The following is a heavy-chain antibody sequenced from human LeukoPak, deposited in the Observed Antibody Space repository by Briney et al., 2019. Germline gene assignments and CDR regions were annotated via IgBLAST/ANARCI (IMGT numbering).Heavy chain of an antibody. D-gene: IGHD6-19*01. V-gene: IGHV3-30-3*02. J-gene: IGHJ5*01. CDR1: GFTFSSYA. CDR2: ISYDGSNK. Sequence: PAGSLRLSCAASGFTFSSYAMHWVRQAPGKGLEWVAVISYDGSNKYYADSVKGRFTISRGNPKNTLYPQMNSLRADDTATYYCAKPISGGLAVTADWFHPWGQGTLVVVSS. CDR3: AKPISGGLAVTADWFHP.